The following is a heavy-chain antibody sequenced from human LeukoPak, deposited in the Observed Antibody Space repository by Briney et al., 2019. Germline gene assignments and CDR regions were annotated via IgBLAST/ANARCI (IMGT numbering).Heavy chain of an antibody. CDR1: GFTFSSYW. J-gene: IGHJ4*02. CDR3: ARATSDDFWSGAPDY. CDR2: IKQDGSEK. V-gene: IGHV3-7*01. D-gene: IGHD3-3*01. Sequence: PGGSLRLSCAASGFTFSSYWMSWVRQAPGKGLEWVANIKQDGSEKYYVDSVKGRFTISRDNAKNSLYLQMNSLRAEDTAVYYCARATSDDFWSGAPDYWGQGTLVTVSS.